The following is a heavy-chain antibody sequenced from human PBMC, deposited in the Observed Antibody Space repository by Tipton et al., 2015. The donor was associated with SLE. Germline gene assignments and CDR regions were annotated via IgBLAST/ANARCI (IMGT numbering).Heavy chain of an antibody. J-gene: IGHJ4*02. D-gene: IGHD2-8*01. Sequence: TLSLTCTVSDGSISTDGYFWSWIRRRPGTGLEWIGYIYYSGSSYYYPSLKSRITISVDTSKNQFSLEVRSVTDADTAVYYCVRLRSKVLIDYWGQGTLVTVSS. V-gene: IGHV4-31*03. CDR3: VRLRSKVLIDY. CDR1: DGSISTDGYF. CDR2: IYYSGSS.